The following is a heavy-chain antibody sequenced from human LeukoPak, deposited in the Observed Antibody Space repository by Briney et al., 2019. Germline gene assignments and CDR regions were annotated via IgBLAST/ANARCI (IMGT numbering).Heavy chain of an antibody. J-gene: IGHJ4*02. V-gene: IGHV3-23*01. CDR3: AKGTLGYCTNGVCYPFGY. Sequence: GGSLRLSCAASGFTFSSYAMSWVRQAPGKGLEWVSVISGSGGSTYYADSVKGRFTISRDNSKNTLYLQMNSLRAEDTAVYYCAKGTLGYCTNGVCYPFGYWGQGTLVTVSS. D-gene: IGHD2-8*01. CDR1: GFTFSSYA. CDR2: ISGSGGST.